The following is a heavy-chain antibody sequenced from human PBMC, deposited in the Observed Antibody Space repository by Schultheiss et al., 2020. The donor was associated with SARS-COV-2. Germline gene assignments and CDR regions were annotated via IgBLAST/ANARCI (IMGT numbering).Heavy chain of an antibody. CDR1: GGTFSGYA. CDR3: ARTGGYDFWSGPLVD. CDR2: IIPIFGTA. V-gene: IGHV1-69*13. D-gene: IGHD3-3*01. J-gene: IGHJ4*02. Sequence: SVKVSCKASGGTFSGYAISWVRQAPGQGLEWMGGIIPIFGTANYAQKFQGRVTITADESTSTAYMELSSLRSEDTAVYYCARTGGYDFWSGPLVDWGQGTLVTVSS.